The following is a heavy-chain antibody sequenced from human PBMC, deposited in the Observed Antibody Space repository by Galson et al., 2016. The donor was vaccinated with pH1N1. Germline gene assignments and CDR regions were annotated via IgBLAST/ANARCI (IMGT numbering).Heavy chain of an antibody. V-gene: IGHV3-7*01. J-gene: IGHJ4*02. D-gene: IGHD1-26*01. CDR2: IKQDGSQK. CDR3: ARDHPMGAH. CDR1: GLTFSNYW. Sequence: LRLSCAASGLTFSNYWMSWVRQGPGKGLEWVANIKQDGSQKNYVDSVKGRFTISRDNAQNSLYLQMNSLRDEDTAVYYCARDHPMGAHWGQGTLVIVSS.